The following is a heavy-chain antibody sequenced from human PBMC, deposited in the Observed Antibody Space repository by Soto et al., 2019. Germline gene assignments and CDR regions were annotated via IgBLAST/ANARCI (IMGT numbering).Heavy chain of an antibody. J-gene: IGHJ5*02. CDR1: GGSISSSSFH. CDR3: ARRERAAGTDWWFDP. Sequence: QLQLQESGPGLVKPSETLSLTCTVSGGSISSSSFHWGWIRQPPGKGLEWIGSIYYSGSTYYSPSPKRRAPIPVDTSKYQFSLTLSSVTAADTAVYYCARRERAAGTDWWFDPWGQGTLVTVSS. V-gene: IGHV4-39*01. CDR2: IYYSGST. D-gene: IGHD6-13*01.